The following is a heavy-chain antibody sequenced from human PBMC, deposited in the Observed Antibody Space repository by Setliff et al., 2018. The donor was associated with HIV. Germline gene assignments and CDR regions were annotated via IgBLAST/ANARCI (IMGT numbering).Heavy chain of an antibody. CDR3: AGGYCSGGNCYYENAFDI. D-gene: IGHD2-15*01. CDR2: INPNSGGP. J-gene: IGHJ3*02. Sequence: ASVKVSCKASGYTFTGHYMHWVRQAPGQGPEWMGWINPNSGGPKYAQKFQGRVTITRDTSMTTAYMELNRLTSDDTAVYYCAGGYCSGGNCYYENAFDIWGQGTMVTVSS. CDR1: GYTFTGHY. V-gene: IGHV1-2*02.